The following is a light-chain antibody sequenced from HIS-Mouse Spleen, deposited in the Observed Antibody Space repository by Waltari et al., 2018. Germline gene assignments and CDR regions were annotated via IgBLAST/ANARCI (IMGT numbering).Light chain of an antibody. V-gene: IGKV1-33*01. CDR3: QQYDNLHRLT. J-gene: IGKJ3*01. CDR2: DAS. Sequence: DIQMTQSPSSLSEFVGDRVTITCQASQDISNYLNWYQQKPGKAPKLLIYDASNLETGVPSRFSGSGSGTDFTFTISSLQPEDIATYYCQQYDNLHRLTFGPGTKVDIK. CDR1: QDISNY.